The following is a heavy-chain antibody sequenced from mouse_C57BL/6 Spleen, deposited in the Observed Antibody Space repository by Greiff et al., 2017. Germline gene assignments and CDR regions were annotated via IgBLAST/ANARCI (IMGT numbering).Heavy chain of an antibody. V-gene: IGHV1-80*01. CDR2: IYPGDGDT. CDR1: GYAFSSYW. D-gene: IGHD1-1*01. J-gene: IGHJ4*01. Sequence: VQLQQSGAELVKPGASVKISCKASGYAFSSYWMNWVKQRPGKGLEWIGQIYPGDGDTNYNGKFKGKATLTADKSSSTDYMQLSSLTSEDSAVYFCAPHAPIYGSSLYYAMDDWGQGTSVTVSS. CDR3: APHAPIYGSSLYYAMDD.